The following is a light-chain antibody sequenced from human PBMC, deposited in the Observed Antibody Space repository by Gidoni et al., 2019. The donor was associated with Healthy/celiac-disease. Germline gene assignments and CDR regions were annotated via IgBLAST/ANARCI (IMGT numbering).Light chain of an antibody. CDR3: QQYGSSPRT. J-gene: IGKJ1*01. CDR2: GAS. Sequence: EIVLTQSPGTLSLSPGERATLSGRASQSVSSNYLAWYPQKPGQTPRLLSYGASSRATGIPARFSGSGSGTDFTLTISRLEPEDFAVYYCQQYGSSPRTFXQXTKVEI. V-gene: IGKV3-20*01. CDR1: QSVSSNY.